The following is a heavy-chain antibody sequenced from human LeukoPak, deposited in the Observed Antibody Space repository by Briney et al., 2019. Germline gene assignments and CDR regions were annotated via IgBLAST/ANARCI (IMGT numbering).Heavy chain of an antibody. V-gene: IGHV3-30-3*01. Sequence: PGGSLRLSCAASGFTFSSYAMHWVRQAPSKGLEWVAVISYDGSNKYYADSVKGRFTISRDNSKNTLYLQMNSLRAEDTAVYYCARELRGCSSTSCSFDYWGQGTLVTVSS. D-gene: IGHD2-2*01. CDR2: ISYDGSNK. J-gene: IGHJ4*02. CDR1: GFTFSSYA. CDR3: ARELRGCSSTSCSFDY.